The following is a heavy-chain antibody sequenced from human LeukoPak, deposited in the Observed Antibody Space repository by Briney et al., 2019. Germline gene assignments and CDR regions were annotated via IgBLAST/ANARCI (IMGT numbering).Heavy chain of an antibody. J-gene: IGHJ6*02. D-gene: IGHD3-22*01. V-gene: IGHV4-59*12. Sequence: SETLSLTCTVSGGSISSYYWSWIRQPPGKGLEWIGYIYYSGSTNYNPSLKSRVAISVDTSKNQFSLKLSSVTAADTAVYYCARGRYYDSSGYPRRYYYYYGMDVWGQGTTVTVSS. CDR3: ARGRYYDSSGYPRRYYYYYGMDV. CDR2: IYYSGST. CDR1: GGSISSYY.